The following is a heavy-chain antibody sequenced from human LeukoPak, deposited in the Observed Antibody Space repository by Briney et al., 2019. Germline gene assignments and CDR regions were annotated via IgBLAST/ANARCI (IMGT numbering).Heavy chain of an antibody. Sequence: SGGSLRLSCAASGFTFSSYAMSWVRQAPGKGLEWVSAISGSGGSTYYADSVKGRFTISRDNSKNTLYLQMNSLRAEDTAVYYCAKARVWEWLGSSGAFDYWGQGTLVTVSS. CDR1: GFTFSSYA. D-gene: IGHD3-3*01. CDR2: ISGSGGST. V-gene: IGHV3-23*01. J-gene: IGHJ4*02. CDR3: AKARVWEWLGSSGAFDY.